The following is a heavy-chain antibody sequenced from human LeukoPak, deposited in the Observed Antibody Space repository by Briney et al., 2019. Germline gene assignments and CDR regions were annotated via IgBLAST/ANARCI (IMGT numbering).Heavy chain of an antibody. J-gene: IGHJ4*02. CDR1: GYTFPAYH. V-gene: IGHV1-2*02. Sequence: EASVTVSCKASGYTFPAYHIHGVRQAPAQGLEGVGWINANCCGTNYAQSFQDRVTMTRDTSISTAYMELSRLTSDDTAVYYCAKGNDSVWGSYRGSPDYWGQGTPVTVSS. D-gene: IGHD3-16*01. CDR3: AKGNDSVWGSYRGSPDY. CDR2: INANCCGT.